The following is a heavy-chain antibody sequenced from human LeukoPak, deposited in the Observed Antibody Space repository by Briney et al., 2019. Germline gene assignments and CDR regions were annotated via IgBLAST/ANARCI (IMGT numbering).Heavy chain of an antibody. CDR2: IYTSGST. D-gene: IGHD6-13*01. V-gene: IGHV4-61*02. J-gene: IGHJ5*02. CDR1: GGSISSGSYY. CDR3: ARARGMAAAGNWFDP. Sequence: SETLSLTCTVSGGSISSGSYYWSWIRQPAGKGLEWIGRIYTSGSTNSNPSLKSRVTISIDTSKNQFSLKLSSVTAADTAVYFCARARGMAAAGNWFDPWGQGTLVTVSS.